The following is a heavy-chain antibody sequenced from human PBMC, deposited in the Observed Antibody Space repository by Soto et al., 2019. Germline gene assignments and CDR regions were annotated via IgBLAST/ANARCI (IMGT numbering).Heavy chain of an antibody. CDR1: GLTFSTAW. CDR2: ITSTGDRA. V-gene: IGHV3-48*01. Sequence: PGGSLRLSCAVSGLTFSTAWINWVRQAPGKGLEWVSSITSTGDRAYYADSVKGRFTISRDNAKNSLYLQMNSLRAEDTAVYYCARDVSRVLDYWGQGTLVTVSS. CDR3: ARDVSRVLDY. J-gene: IGHJ4*02.